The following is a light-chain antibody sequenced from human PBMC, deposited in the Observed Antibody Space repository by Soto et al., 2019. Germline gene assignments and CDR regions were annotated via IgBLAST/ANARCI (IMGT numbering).Light chain of an antibody. CDR2: EVS. CDR3: SSYTSSSSLV. V-gene: IGLV2-14*01. CDR1: SSDVGGYTY. Sequence: QSALTQPASVSGSPGQSITISCTGTSSDVGGYTYVSWYQQHPGKAPKLIISEVSNRPSGVSHRFSGSKSGNTASLPITGLQAADEADYYCSSYTSSSSLVFGGGTKLTVL. J-gene: IGLJ3*02.